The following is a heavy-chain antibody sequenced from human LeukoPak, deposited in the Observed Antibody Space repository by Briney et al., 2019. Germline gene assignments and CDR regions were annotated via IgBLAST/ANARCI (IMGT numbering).Heavy chain of an antibody. J-gene: IGHJ4*02. Sequence: GGSLRLSCAASGFTFSSYGMHWVRQAPGKGLEWVAVISYDGSDKYYADSVKGRFTISRDNSKNTLYLQMNSLRGDDTAVYYCAKDISGGDCPDYWGQGTLVTVSS. CDR1: GFTFSSYG. CDR2: ISYDGSDK. V-gene: IGHV3-30*18. D-gene: IGHD2-21*02. CDR3: AKDISGGDCPDY.